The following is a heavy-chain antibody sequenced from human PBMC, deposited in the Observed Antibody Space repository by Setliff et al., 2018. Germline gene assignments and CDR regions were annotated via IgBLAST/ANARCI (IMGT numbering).Heavy chain of an antibody. J-gene: IGHJ6*03. CDR2: IYYSGST. D-gene: IGHD4-17*01. Sequence: SETLSLTCTVSDDSISSRHYYWSWIRQPPGKGLEWIGYIYYSGSTNYNPSLKSRVTISVDTSKNQFSLKVNSVTAADTAVYYCARLTTVVTREYYYYYMDVWGKGTTVTVSS. CDR3: ARLTTVVTREYYYYYMDV. V-gene: IGHV4-61*01. CDR1: DDSISSRHYY.